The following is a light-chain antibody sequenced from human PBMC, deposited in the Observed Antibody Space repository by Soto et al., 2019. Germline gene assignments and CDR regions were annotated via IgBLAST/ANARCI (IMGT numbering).Light chain of an antibody. V-gene: IGKV1-39*01. Sequence: DIHMTQSPSSLSASVLDIVTITFLASQSISSYLNWYQQKPGKAPKLLIYAASSLQSGVPSRFSGSGSGTDFTLTISSLQPEDFATYYCQQYNSYPWTFGQGTKVDIK. J-gene: IGKJ1*01. CDR1: QSISSY. CDR3: QQYNSYPWT. CDR2: AAS.